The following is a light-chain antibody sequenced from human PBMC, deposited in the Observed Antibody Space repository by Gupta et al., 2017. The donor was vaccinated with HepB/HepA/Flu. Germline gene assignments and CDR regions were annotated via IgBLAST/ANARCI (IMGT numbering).Light chain of an antibody. Sequence: EIVLTQSPGTLSLSPGERATLSCRASQSVSYRYVTWYQQKPGQAPRLLIYGASNRATVIPDRFSGSGSETDFPLTISRLEPEDFAVYYCQQYGSSSWTFGQGTKVEI. CDR1: QSVSYRY. J-gene: IGKJ1*01. CDR3: QQYGSSSWT. V-gene: IGKV3-20*01. CDR2: GAS.